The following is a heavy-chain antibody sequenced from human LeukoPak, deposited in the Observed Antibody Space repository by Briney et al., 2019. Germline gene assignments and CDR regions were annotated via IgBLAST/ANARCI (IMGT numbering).Heavy chain of an antibody. CDR2: DSHGGKT. CDR3: AGIVGNIEVFDY. J-gene: IGHJ4*02. CDR1: GYPMSSDYY. D-gene: IGHD1-26*01. V-gene: IGHV4-38-2*01. Sequence: SETLSLTCVVSGYPMSSDYYWGWIRQPPGKGLEWIVSDSHGGKTYYNPSFKSRVTTSVDTSKNEVSLRLRSVTAADTAVYYCAGIVGNIEVFDYWGRGTLVTVSS.